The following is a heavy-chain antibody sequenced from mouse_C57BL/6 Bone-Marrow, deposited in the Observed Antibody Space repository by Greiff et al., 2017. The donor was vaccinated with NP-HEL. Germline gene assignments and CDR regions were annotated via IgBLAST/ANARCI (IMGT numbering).Heavy chain of an antibody. J-gene: IGHJ1*03. V-gene: IGHV2-2*01. CDR2: IWSGGST. D-gene: IGHD2-4*01. CDR1: GFSLTSYG. CDR3: ARNCYYDYDPYFDV. Sequence: QVQLKESGPGLVQPSQSLSITCTVSGFSLTSYGVHWVRQSPGKGLEWLGVIWSGGSTDYNAAFISRLSISKDNSKSQVFFKMNSLQADDTAIYYCARNCYYDYDPYFDVWGTGTTVTVSS.